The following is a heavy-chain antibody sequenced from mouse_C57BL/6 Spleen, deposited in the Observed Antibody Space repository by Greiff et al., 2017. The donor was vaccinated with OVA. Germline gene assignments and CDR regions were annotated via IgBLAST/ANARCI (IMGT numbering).Heavy chain of an antibody. D-gene: IGHD3-1*01. CDR1: GYTFTSYW. J-gene: IGHJ1*03. CDR3: ARSGYDSYWYFDV. V-gene: IGHV1-52*01. Sequence: QVQLQQPGAELVRPGSSVKLSCKASGYTFTSYWMHWVKQRPIQGLEWIGNIDPSDSETHYNQKFKDKATLTVDKSSSTAYMQLSSLTSEDSAVYYCARSGYDSYWYFDVWGTGTTVTVSS. CDR2: IDPSDSET.